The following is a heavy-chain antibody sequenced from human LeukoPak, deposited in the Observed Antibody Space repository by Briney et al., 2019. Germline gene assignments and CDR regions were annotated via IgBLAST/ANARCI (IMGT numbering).Heavy chain of an antibody. Sequence: GGSLRLSCAASGLTVSSNYMSWVRQAPGRGLEWVSVIYSGGSTYYAESVEGRFTISRDNSKNTLYLQMNSLRADDTSVYHCAREEVKRTTIFGAAKYYYAYMYVWGKGTTVTVSS. J-gene: IGHJ6*03. CDR2: IYSGGST. V-gene: IGHV3-53*01. CDR1: GLTVSSNY. CDR3: AREEVKRTTIFGAAKYYYAYMYV. D-gene: IGHD3-3*01.